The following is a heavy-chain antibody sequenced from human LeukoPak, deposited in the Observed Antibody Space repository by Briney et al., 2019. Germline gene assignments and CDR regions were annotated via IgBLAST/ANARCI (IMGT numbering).Heavy chain of an antibody. Sequence: GGSLRLSCAASGFTFSSYGMHWVRQAPGKGLEWVAFIRYDGSNKYYADSVKGRFTISRDNSKNTLYLQMNSLRAEDTAVYYCAKVIEIWELSGIDYWGQGTLVTVSS. CDR1: GFTFSSYG. D-gene: IGHD1-26*01. J-gene: IGHJ4*02. CDR3: AKVIEIWELSGIDY. CDR2: IRYDGSNK. V-gene: IGHV3-30*02.